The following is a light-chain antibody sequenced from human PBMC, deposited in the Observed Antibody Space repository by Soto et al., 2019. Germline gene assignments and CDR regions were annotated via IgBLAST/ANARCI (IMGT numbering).Light chain of an antibody. CDR1: QSVRRSS. CDR3: QQYSDSSIT. J-gene: IGKJ5*01. Sequence: ENALTQSPGTLSMSPWERAALSCRASQSVRRSSLAWYQQKRGQAPRLLIYDVSSRATGIPDRFSGSGSGTDFTLTISRLEPEDFAMYYCQQYSDSSITFGQGTRLEIK. V-gene: IGKV3-20*01. CDR2: DVS.